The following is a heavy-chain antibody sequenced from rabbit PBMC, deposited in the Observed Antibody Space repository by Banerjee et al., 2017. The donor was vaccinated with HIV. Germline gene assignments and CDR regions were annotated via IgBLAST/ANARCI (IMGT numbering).Heavy chain of an antibody. CDR2: IYAGSSGST. V-gene: IGHV1S45*01. J-gene: IGHJ4*01. CDR1: GFSFSSSYY. D-gene: IGHD8-1*01. CDR3: ARDGAAGYAATGYGFNL. Sequence: QEQLVESGGGLVKPEGSLTLTCTASGFSFSSSYYICWVRQAPGKGLEWIACIYAGSSGSTYYASWAKGRFTISKTSSTTVTLQMTSLTAADTATYFCARDGAAGYAATGYGFNLWGPGTLVTVS.